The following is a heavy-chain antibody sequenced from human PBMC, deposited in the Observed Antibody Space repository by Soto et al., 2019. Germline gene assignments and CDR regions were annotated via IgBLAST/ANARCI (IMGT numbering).Heavy chain of an antibody. CDR3: TRVGVGYSLGSGFTP. V-gene: IGHV3-30-3*01. CDR2: VSHDGTER. Sequence: SLRLSCLASGVTLTGYAMHWVRHAPGKGLEWVASVSHDGTERYAASVRGRFTISRDISKSTVFLQMGSLSGEDTAVYYCTRVGVGYSLGSGFTPWGQGTLVTVS. CDR1: GVTLTGYA. D-gene: IGHD5-18*01. J-gene: IGHJ5*02.